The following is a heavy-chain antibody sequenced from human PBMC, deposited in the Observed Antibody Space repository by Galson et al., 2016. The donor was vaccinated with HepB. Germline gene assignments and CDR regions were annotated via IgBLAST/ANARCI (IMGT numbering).Heavy chain of an antibody. Sequence: SVKVSCKASGYTFTKYYMQWVRQAPGQGLQWMGIINPSDGIASYAQKFQGRVTMTRETSTSTVYMELSSLRFDDTAVYYCARRDYDFYMDVWGKGTTVTVSS. J-gene: IGHJ6*03. D-gene: IGHD5-24*01. V-gene: IGHV1-46*01. CDR2: INPSDGIA. CDR1: GYTFTKYY. CDR3: ARRDYDFYMDV.